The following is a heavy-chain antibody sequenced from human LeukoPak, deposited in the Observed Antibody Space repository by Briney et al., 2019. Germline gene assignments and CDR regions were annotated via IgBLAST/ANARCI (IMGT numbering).Heavy chain of an antibody. J-gene: IGHJ4*02. CDR3: AKGRIAVAGTSGIQTPIDY. CDR2: ISWDGGST. Sequence: QPGGSLRLSCAASGFTFDDYAMHWVRQAPGKGLEWVSLISWDGGSTYYADSVKGRFTISRDNSKNSLYLQMNSLRAEDTALYYCAKGRIAVAGTSGIQTPIDYWGQGTLVTVSS. CDR1: GFTFDDYA. V-gene: IGHV3-43D*03. D-gene: IGHD6-19*01.